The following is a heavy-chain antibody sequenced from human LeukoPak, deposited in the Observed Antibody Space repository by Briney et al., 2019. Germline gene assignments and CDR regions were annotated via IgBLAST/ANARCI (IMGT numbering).Heavy chain of an antibody. CDR1: GFTFSSYG. Sequence: GGSLRLSCAASGFTFSSYGMHWVRQAPGKGLEWVAFIRYDGSNKYYADSVKGRFTISRDNSKNTLYLQMNSLRAEDTAVYYCAKDLLDVSCGGDCAPPEYFQHWGQGTLVTVSS. CDR2: IRYDGSNK. J-gene: IGHJ1*01. V-gene: IGHV3-30*02. D-gene: IGHD2-21*01. CDR3: AKDLLDVSCGGDCAPPEYFQH.